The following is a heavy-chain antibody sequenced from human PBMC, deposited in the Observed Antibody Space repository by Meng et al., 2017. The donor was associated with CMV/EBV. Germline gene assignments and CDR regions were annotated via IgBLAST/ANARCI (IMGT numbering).Heavy chain of an antibody. CDR3: AKDALGYDFWSGYYTGYYYYGMDV. CDR1: GFTFSSYG. D-gene: IGHD3-3*01. J-gene: IGHJ6*02. V-gene: IGHV3-33*06. Sequence: GESLRLSCAASGFTFSSYGMHWVRQAPGKGLEWVAVIWYDGSNKYYADSVKGRFTISRDNSKNTLYLQMNSLRAEDTAVYYCAKDALGYDFWSGYYTGYYYYGMDVWGQGTTVTVSS. CDR2: IWYDGSNK.